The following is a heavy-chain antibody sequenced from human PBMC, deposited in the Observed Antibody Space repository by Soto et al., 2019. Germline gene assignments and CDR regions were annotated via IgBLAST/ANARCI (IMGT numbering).Heavy chain of an antibody. D-gene: IGHD3-22*01. CDR2: MNPNSGNT. J-gene: IGHJ4*02. Sequence: QVQLVQSGAEVKKPGASVKVSCKASGYTFTSYDINWVRQATGQGLEWMGWMNPNSGNTGYAQKFQGRVTMTRNTSISTAYMELSSLRSEDTAVYYCARGRWVYYDSSGYYYSFGDYWGQGTLVTVSS. CDR1: GYTFTSYD. V-gene: IGHV1-8*01. CDR3: ARGRWVYYDSSGYYYSFGDY.